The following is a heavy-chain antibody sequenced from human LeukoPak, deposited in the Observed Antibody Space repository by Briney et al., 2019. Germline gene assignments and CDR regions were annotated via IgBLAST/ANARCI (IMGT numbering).Heavy chain of an antibody. J-gene: IGHJ5*02. V-gene: IGHV1-18*01. CDR1: GYTLTSYG. CDR2: ISAYNGNT. CDR3: ARSERVVTVDWFDP. Sequence: GASVKVSCKASGYTLTSYGISWVRQAPGQGLEWMGWISAYNGNTNYAQKLQGRVTMTTDTSTSTAYMELRSLRSDDTAVYYCARSERVVTVDWFDPWGQGTLVTVSS. D-gene: IGHD4-23*01.